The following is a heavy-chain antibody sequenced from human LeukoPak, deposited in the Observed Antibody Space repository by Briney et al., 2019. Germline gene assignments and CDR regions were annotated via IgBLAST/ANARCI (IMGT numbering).Heavy chain of an antibody. J-gene: IGHJ3*02. CDR2: IRYDGSNK. CDR3: ARDFLWFGESYDAFDI. V-gene: IGHV3-30*02. CDR1: GFTFSSYG. D-gene: IGHD3-10*01. Sequence: GGSLRLSCAASGFTFSSYGMHWVRQAPGKGLEWVAFIRYDGSNKYYADSVKGRFTISRDNSKNTLYLQMKSLRAEDTAVYYCARDFLWFGESYDAFDIWGQGTMVTVSS.